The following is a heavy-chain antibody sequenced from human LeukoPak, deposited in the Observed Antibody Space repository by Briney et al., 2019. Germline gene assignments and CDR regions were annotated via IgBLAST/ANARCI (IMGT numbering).Heavy chain of an antibody. V-gene: IGHV3-64*01. CDR1: GFTFSSYA. CDR2: ISSNGGST. J-gene: IGHJ6*02. Sequence: GGSLRLSCAASGFTFSSYAMHWVRQAPGKGLEYISAISSNGGSTYYANSVKGRFTISRDNSKNTLYLQMGSLRAEDTAVYYCATGYYYDSSGYYYVPDYYYYGMDVWGQGTTVTVSS. CDR3: ATGYYYDSSGYYYVPDYYYYGMDV. D-gene: IGHD3-22*01.